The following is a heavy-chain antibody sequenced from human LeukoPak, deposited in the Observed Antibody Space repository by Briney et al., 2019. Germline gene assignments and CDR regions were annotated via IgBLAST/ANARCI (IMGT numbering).Heavy chain of an antibody. V-gene: IGHV1-69*13. J-gene: IGHJ4*02. CDR1: GGTFSSYA. CDR2: IIPIFGTA. D-gene: IGHD3-16*02. Sequence: ASVTVSCTASGGTFSSYAISWVRQAPGQGLEWMGGIIPIFGTANYAQKFQGRVTITADESTSTAYMELSSLRSEDTAVYYCARGATHTYYDYVWGSYRSTDKAIGYWGQGTLVTVSS. CDR3: ARGATHTYYDYVWGSYRSTDKAIGY.